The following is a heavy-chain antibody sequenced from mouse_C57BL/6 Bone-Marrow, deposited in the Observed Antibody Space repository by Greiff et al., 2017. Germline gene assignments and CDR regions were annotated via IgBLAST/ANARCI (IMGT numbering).Heavy chain of an antibody. D-gene: IGHD2-4*01. Sequence: QVQLQQPGAELVRPGSSVKLSCKASGYTFTSYWMDWVKQRPGQGLEWIGNIYPSDSETHYNQKFKDKAPLTVDKSSSTAYMQLSRLTAEDSAVYYCARLRWFAYWGQGTLVTVSA. CDR3: ARLRWFAY. CDR2: IYPSDSET. V-gene: IGHV1-61*01. J-gene: IGHJ3*01. CDR1: GYTFTSYW.